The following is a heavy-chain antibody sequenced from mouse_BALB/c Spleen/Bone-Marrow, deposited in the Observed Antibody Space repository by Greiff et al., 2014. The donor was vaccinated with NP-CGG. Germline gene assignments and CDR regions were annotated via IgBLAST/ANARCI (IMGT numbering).Heavy chain of an antibody. CDR2: IWADGST. D-gene: IGHD1-2*01. Sequence: VKLQESGPGLVAPSQRLSITCTVSGFSLTNYGVHWVRQPPGKGLEWLGVIWADGSTNYNSALMSRLSISKDNSKSQVFFKMNSLQTDDTAMYYCARITTATGAMDYWGQGTSVTVSS. CDR3: ARITTATGAMDY. V-gene: IGHV2-9*02. CDR1: GFSLTNYG. J-gene: IGHJ4*01.